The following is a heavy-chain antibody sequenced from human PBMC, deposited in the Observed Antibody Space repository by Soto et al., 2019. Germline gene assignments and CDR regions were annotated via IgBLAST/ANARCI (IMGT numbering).Heavy chain of an antibody. V-gene: IGHV3-30*18. D-gene: IGHD3-9*01. Sequence: PGGSLRLSCAASGFTFSSYGIHWVRQAPGKGLEWVAVISYDGSNKYYADSVKGRFTISRDNSKNTLYLQMNSLRAEDTAVYYCAKEIYDILTGPTRESAFDIWGQGTMVTVSS. CDR3: AKEIYDILTGPTRESAFDI. CDR2: ISYDGSNK. CDR1: GFTFSSYG. J-gene: IGHJ3*02.